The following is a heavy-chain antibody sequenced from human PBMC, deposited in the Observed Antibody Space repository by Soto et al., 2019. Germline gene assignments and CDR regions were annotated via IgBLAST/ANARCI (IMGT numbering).Heavy chain of an antibody. CDR3: ARTSYYDFWSKDP. CDR1: GYTFTSYA. Sequence: ASVKVSCKASGYTFTSYAMHWVRQATGQRLEWMGWINAGNGNTKYSQKFQGRVTMTRNTSTSTAYMELSSLRSEDTAVYYCARTSYYDFWSKDPWGQGTLVTVSS. J-gene: IGHJ5*02. D-gene: IGHD3-3*01. V-gene: IGHV1-3*01. CDR2: INAGNGNT.